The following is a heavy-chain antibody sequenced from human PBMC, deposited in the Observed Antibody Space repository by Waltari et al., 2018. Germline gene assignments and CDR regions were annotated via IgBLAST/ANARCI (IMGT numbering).Heavy chain of an antibody. CDR3: AREEAGSHFNS. CDR1: GFSISSYA. V-gene: IGHV3-30*01. J-gene: IGHJ5*02. Sequence: QVHLVESGGGVVQHGRSLRLHCAASGFSISSYAMPWVRQAPGKGLEWVAVTSYDGSNIYYADSVKGRLTISRDNSKNTVYLQMNSLRAEDTAVYYCAREEAGSHFNSWGQGTLVSVSS. CDR2: TSYDGSNI. D-gene: IGHD6-13*01.